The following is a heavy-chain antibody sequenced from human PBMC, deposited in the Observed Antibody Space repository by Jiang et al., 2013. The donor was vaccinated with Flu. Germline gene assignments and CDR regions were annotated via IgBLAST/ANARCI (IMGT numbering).Heavy chain of an antibody. Sequence: GPGLVKPSGTLSLTCTVSGGSISSSYWWSWVRQSPGKGLEWIGEIYHGGSTNYNPSLKSRVTILVDKSRNQLSLKVSSVTAADTAVYYCARRLRYRDGTYFDSWGQGTLVTVSS. D-gene: IGHD5-24*01. CDR2: IYHGGST. CDR3: ARRLRYRDGTYFDS. CDR1: GGSISSSYW. V-gene: IGHV4-4*02. J-gene: IGHJ4*02.